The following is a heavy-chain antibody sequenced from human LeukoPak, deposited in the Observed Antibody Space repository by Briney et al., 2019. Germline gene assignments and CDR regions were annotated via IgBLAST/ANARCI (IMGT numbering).Heavy chain of an antibody. Sequence: ASVKVSCKASGYTFTGYYMHWVRQAPGQGLEWMGRINPNSGGTSYAQKFQGRVTMTRDTSISTAYMELSRLRSDDTAVYYCATLVGATKGYYYGMDVWGQGTTVTVSS. CDR2: INPNSGGT. V-gene: IGHV1-2*06. CDR1: GYTFTGYY. D-gene: IGHD1-26*01. CDR3: ATLVGATKGYYYGMDV. J-gene: IGHJ6*02.